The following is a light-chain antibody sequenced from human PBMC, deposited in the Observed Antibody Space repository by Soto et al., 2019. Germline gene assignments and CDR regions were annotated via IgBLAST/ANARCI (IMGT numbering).Light chain of an antibody. CDR1: SSDLGGNNY. CDR2: EVS. J-gene: IGLJ1*01. Sequence: QSALTQPASVSGSPGQSITISCTGTSSDLGGNNYVSWYQQHTGTAPKLMIYEVSNRHSGVSNRVSGSKSGNTASLTISRLQAEDEADYYCCSYRSTSTRVFGTGTKVTVL. CDR3: CSYRSTSTRV. V-gene: IGLV2-14*01.